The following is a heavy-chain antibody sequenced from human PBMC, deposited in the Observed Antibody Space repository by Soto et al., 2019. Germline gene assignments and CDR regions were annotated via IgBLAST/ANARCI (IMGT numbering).Heavy chain of an antibody. V-gene: IGHV3-33*06. Sequence: GGSLRLSCAASGFTFSSYGMHWVRQAPGKGLEWVAVIWYDGSNKYYADSVKGRFTISRDNSKNTLYLQMNSLRDEDTAVYFCAKRSPYSSGWYSPIFDYWGQGALVTVSS. CDR3: AKRSPYSSGWYSPIFDY. CDR1: GFTFSSYG. J-gene: IGHJ4*02. CDR2: IWYDGSNK. D-gene: IGHD6-13*01.